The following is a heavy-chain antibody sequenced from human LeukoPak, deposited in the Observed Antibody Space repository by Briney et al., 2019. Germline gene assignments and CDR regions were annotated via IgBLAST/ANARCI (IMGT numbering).Heavy chain of an antibody. Sequence: GRSLRLSCAASGFTFDDYAMHWVRQAPGKGLEWVSGISWNSGSIGYADSVKGRFTISRGNAKNSLYLQMNSLRAEDTALYYCAKEIDILTGEYYFDYWGQGTLVTVSS. CDR1: GFTFDDYA. CDR3: AKEIDILTGEYYFDY. J-gene: IGHJ4*02. CDR2: ISWNSGSI. D-gene: IGHD3-9*01. V-gene: IGHV3-9*01.